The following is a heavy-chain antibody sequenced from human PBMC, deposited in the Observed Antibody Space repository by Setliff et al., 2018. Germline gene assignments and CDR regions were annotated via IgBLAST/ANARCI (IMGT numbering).Heavy chain of an antibody. CDR3: ARCITIFGVVIPNAFDY. Sequence: SGPTLVNPTQTLTLTRTFSGFSLSTSGVGVGWIRQPPGKALGWLALIYWDDDKRSSPSLKSRLTITKDTSKNQVVLTMTNMDPVDTATYYCARCITIFGVVIPNAFDYWGQGTLVTVSS. CDR1: GFSLSTSGVG. CDR2: IYWDDDK. D-gene: IGHD3-3*01. J-gene: IGHJ4*02. V-gene: IGHV2-5*02.